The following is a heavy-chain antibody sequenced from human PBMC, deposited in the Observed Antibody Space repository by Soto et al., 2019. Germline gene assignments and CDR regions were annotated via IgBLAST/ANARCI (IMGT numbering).Heavy chain of an antibody. CDR3: ARQLGGYSYVDY. Sequence: QLQLQESGPGLVKPSETLSLTCTVSGGSVSSSSYYWGWIRQPPGKGLEWIGSIYYSGSTYYNPSLQSRVTISVDTSKNQFSLKLSSVTAADTAVYYCARQLGGYSYVDYWGQGTLVTVSS. CDR1: GGSVSSSSYY. D-gene: IGHD5-18*01. J-gene: IGHJ4*02. CDR2: IYYSGST. V-gene: IGHV4-39*01.